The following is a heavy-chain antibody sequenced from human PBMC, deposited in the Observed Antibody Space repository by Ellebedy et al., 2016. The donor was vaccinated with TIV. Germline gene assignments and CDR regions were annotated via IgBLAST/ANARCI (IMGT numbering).Heavy chain of an antibody. CDR2: ILPLFFLT. Sequence: AASVKVSCKASGGSFSNHAISWVRQAPGQGLEWMGGILPLFFLTNYAQKFQGRVTITADKSTTTSYMELRSLRSDDTAIYYGAREAFYYDSGDYWPANFDHWGQGTLVTVSS. J-gene: IGHJ4*02. V-gene: IGHV1-69*10. D-gene: IGHD3-22*01. CDR1: GGSFSNHA. CDR3: AREAFYYDSGDYWPANFDH.